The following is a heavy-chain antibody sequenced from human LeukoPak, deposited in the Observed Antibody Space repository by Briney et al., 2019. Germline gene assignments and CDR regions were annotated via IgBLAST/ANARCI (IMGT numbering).Heavy chain of an antibody. V-gene: IGHV3-11*01. CDR3: ARDRMSFGELFPAEFDY. Sequence: GGSLRLSCAASGFTFSDYYMSWIRQAPGKGLEWVSYISSSGSTIYYADSMKGRFTISRDNAKNSLYLQMNSLRAEDTAVYYCARDRMSFGELFPAEFDYWGQGTVVTVSS. D-gene: IGHD3-10*01. CDR1: GFTFSDYY. J-gene: IGHJ4*02. CDR2: ISSSGSTI.